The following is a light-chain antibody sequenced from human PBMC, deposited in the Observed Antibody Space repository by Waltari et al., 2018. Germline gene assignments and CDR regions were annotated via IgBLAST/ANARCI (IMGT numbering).Light chain of an antibody. CDR3: QQFGNSVVT. V-gene: IGKV3-20*01. J-gene: IGKJ4*01. CDR1: QSVSSSY. CDR2: ATS. Sequence: EAVLTQSPGTLSLSPGERVTLSCGASQSVSSSYLAWYQQKPGQAPRLPIYATSTRATGIPDRFSGSGSGTDFTLTISRLEPEDFAVYYCQQFGNSVVTFGGGAKVEIK.